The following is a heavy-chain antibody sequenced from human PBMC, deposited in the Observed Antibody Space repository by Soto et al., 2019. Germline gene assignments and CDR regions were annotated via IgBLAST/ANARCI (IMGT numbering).Heavy chain of an antibody. CDR3: ASAKTTVTADY. CDR2: ISSSSSYT. D-gene: IGHD4-17*01. J-gene: IGHJ4*02. CDR1: GFTFSDYY. V-gene: IGHV3-11*06. Sequence: PGGSLRLSCAASGFTFSDYYMSWIRQAPGKGLEWASYISSSSSYTNYADSVKGRFTISRDNAKNSLYLQMNGLRAEDTAVYYCASAKTTVTADYWGQGTLVTVSS.